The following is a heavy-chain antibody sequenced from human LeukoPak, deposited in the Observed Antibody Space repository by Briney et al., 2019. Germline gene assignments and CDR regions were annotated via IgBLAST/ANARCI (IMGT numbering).Heavy chain of an antibody. D-gene: IGHD1-1*01. Sequence: ASVKVSCKTSGYTFTDYYIHWVRQAPGQGLEWMGWIVPNSGGTNYAQKFHGRVTMTRDTSISTAYMELSRLRYDDTAVYYCATLGGTSFDYWGQGALVTVSS. J-gene: IGHJ4*02. CDR2: IVPNSGGT. CDR3: ATLGGTSFDY. V-gene: IGHV1-2*02. CDR1: GYTFTDYY.